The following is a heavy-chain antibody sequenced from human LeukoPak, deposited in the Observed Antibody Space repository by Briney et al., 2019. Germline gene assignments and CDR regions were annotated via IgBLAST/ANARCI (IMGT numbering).Heavy chain of an antibody. J-gene: IGHJ6*03. V-gene: IGHV1-8*01. CDR3: ARGPNSDIVVVPAARARYYYYYYMDV. CDR1: GYTFTSYD. D-gene: IGHD2-2*01. CDR2: MNPNSGNT. Sequence: ASVKVSWKSSGYTFTSYDINWVRQATGQGLEWMGWMNPNSGNTGYAQKFQGRVTMTRNTSISTAYMELSSLRSEDTAVYYCARGPNSDIVVVPAARARYYYYYYMDVWGKGTTVTVSS.